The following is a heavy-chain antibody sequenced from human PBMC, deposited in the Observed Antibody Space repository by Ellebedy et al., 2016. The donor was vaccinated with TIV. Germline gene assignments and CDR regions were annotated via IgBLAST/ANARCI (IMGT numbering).Heavy chain of an antibody. CDR3: ARAYSSSWYDDTPFNDY. CDR1: GFNFRNYI. V-gene: IGHV3-48*02. Sequence: GESLKISXAASGFNFRNYIMNWVRQAPGKGLEWVSYISSSSSTIYYADSVKGRFTISRDNARNSLYLQMNSLRDEDTAVYYCARAYSSSWYDDTPFNDYWGQGTLVTVSS. D-gene: IGHD6-13*01. J-gene: IGHJ4*02. CDR2: ISSSSSTI.